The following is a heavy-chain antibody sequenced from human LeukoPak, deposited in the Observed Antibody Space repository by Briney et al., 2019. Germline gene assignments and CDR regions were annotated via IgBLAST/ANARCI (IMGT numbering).Heavy chain of an antibody. CDR1: GGSISISTYY. D-gene: IGHD2-2*01. CDR2: IYYSGST. V-gene: IGHV4-39*07. J-gene: IGHJ6*03. CDR3: ARERFSPGNYYYMDV. Sequence: SETLSLTSTVSGGSISISTYYWGWVRQPPGKGLEWIGSIYYSGSTKYNPSLKSRVTISVDNSNNKFSLRLSSVTAAVTAVYYGARERFSPGNYYYMDVWGKGTTVTISS.